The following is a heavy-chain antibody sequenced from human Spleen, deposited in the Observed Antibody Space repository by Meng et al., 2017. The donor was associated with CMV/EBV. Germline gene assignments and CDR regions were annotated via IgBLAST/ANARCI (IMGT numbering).Heavy chain of an antibody. J-gene: IGHJ6*02. V-gene: IGHV3-7*01. D-gene: IGHD3-22*01. CDR2: IKQDGSEK. CDR3: ARDSTMMAYYYYGMDV. Sequence: GESLKISCAASGFTFSSYWMSWVRQAPGKGLEWVANIKQDGSEKYYVDSVKGRFTISRDNAKNSLYLQMNSLRAEDTAVYYCARDSTMMAYYYYGMDVWGQGTTVTVLL. CDR1: GFTFSSYW.